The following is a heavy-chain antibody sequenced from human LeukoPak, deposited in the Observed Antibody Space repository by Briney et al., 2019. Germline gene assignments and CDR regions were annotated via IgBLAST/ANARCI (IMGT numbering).Heavy chain of an antibody. CDR2: ISGSGGST. J-gene: IGHJ1*01. D-gene: IGHD6-19*01. CDR1: GFTFSSYA. Sequence: TGASLRLSCAASGFTFSSYAMSWVRQAPGKGLEWVSAISGSGGSTYYADSVKGRFTISRDNSKNTLYLQMNSLRAEDTAVYYCAKDGWYAEYFQHWGQGTLVTVSS. CDR3: AKDGWYAEYFQH. V-gene: IGHV3-23*01.